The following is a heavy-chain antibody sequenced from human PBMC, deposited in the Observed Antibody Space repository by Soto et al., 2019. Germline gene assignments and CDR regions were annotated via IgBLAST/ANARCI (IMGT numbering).Heavy chain of an antibody. CDR3: ARTPLFYYYCMDV. J-gene: IGHJ6*03. V-gene: IGHV4-34*01. CDR1: GGSFSGYY. Sequence: SETLSLTCAVYGGSFSGYYWSWIRQPPGKGLEWIGEINHSGSTNYSPSLKSRVTISVDTSKNQFSLKLSSVTAADTAVYYCARTPLFYYYCMDVWGKGTTVTVSS. CDR2: INHSGST.